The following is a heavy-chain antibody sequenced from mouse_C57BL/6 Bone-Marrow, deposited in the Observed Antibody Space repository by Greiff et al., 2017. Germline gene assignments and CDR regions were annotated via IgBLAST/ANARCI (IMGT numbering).Heavy chain of an antibody. CDR2: IHPNSGST. D-gene: IGHD2-13*01. J-gene: IGHJ3*01. V-gene: IGHV1-64*01. Sequence: QVQLQQPGAELVKPGASVKLSCKASGYTFTSYWMHWVKQRPGQGLEWIGMIHPNSGSTNYNEKFKSKATLTVDKASSTAYMQRISLTSEDAAVYYCAGMLTEAFAYGCQGTLVTVSA. CDR3: AGMLTEAFAY. CDR1: GYTFTSYW.